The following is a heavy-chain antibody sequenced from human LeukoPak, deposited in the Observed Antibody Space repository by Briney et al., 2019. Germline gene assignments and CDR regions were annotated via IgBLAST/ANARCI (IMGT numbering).Heavy chain of an antibody. D-gene: IGHD3-9*01. CDR3: ARGVALGYFGLSYMDV. Sequence: SETLSLTCTVSGGSISSYYWSWIRQPPGKGLEWIGYIYYSGSTNYNPSLKSRVTISVDTSKNQFSLKLSSVTAADTAVYYCARGVALGYFGLSYMDVWGKGTTVAISS. J-gene: IGHJ6*03. CDR2: IYYSGST. V-gene: IGHV4-59*01. CDR1: GGSISSYY.